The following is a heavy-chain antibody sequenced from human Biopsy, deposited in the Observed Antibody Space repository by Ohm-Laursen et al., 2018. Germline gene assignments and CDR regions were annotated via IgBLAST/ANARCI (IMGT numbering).Heavy chain of an antibody. CDR3: ARGSGYFKLDV. J-gene: IGHJ6*02. Sequence: PSDTLSLTCEVYGKTFSDYYWSWIRQPPGKGLEWIGEINQSGSTKYNPSLKRRATLSADSSNSQFSLRLTSVTAADTAIYYCARGSGYFKLDVWGQGTTVTVSS. CDR1: GKTFSDYY. D-gene: IGHD5-12*01. CDR2: INQSGST. V-gene: IGHV4-34*01.